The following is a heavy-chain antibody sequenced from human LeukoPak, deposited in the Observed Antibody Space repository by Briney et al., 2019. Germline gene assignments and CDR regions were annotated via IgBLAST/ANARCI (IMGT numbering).Heavy chain of an antibody. D-gene: IGHD3-10*01. CDR2: IWSDGSNK. V-gene: IGHV3-33*01. CDR1: GFTFSSYG. CDR3: ARVWGVTKYGIDY. J-gene: IGHJ4*02. Sequence: PGGSLRLSCAASGFTFSSYGVHWVRQAPGKGLEWVAVIWSDGSNKYYADSVKGRFTISRDNSKNTVYLQMDSLRAEDTAVYYCARVWGVTKYGIDYWGQGTLVTASS.